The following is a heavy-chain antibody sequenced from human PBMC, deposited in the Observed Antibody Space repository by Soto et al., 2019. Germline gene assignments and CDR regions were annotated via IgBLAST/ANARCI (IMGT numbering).Heavy chain of an antibody. CDR3: ARGGEEILDVYGMDV. V-gene: IGHV3-53*01. Sequence: EVQLVESGGGLIQSGGSLRLSCAASGITVSRNYMSWVRQAPGKGLEWVSVIYGGGVTQYAEFVQGRFNISRDNSKNTFYLQMNSLRAEDTAVYYCARGGEEILDVYGMDVWGQGTTVTVSS. CDR2: IYGGGVT. CDR1: GITVSRNY. J-gene: IGHJ6*02. D-gene: IGHD3-10*01.